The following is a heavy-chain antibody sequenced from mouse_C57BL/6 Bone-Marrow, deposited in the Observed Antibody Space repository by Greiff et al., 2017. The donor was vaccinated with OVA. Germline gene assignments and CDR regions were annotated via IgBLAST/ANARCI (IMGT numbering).Heavy chain of an antibody. CDR3: ARRWLRAWFAY. Sequence: EVQGVESVAELVRPGASVKLSCTASGFNIKNTYMHWVKQRPEQGLEWIGRIDPANGNTKYAPKFQGKAPITADTSSNTAYLQLSSLTSEDTASYYCARRWLRAWFAYWGQGTLVTVSA. D-gene: IGHD2-2*01. V-gene: IGHV14-3*01. CDR2: IDPANGNT. CDR1: GFNIKNTY. J-gene: IGHJ3*01.